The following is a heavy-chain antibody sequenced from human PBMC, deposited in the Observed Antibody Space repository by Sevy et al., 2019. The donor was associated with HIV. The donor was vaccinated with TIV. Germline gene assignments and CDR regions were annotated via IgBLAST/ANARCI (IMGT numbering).Heavy chain of an antibody. CDR3: ARLSFRGDCTNGVCYVAPDAFDI. D-gene: IGHD2-8*01. CDR2: MNPNSGNT. CDR1: GYTFTSYD. V-gene: IGHV1-8*01. Sequence: ASVKVSCKASGYTFTSYDINWVRQATGQGLEWMGWMNPNSGNTGYAQKFQDRVTMTRNTSISTAYMELSSLRSEDTAVYYCARLSFRGDCTNGVCYVAPDAFDIWGQGTMVTVSS. J-gene: IGHJ3*02.